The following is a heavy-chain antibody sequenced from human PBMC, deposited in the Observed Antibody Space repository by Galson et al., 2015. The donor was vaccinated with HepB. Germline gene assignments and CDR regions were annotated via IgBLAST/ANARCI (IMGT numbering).Heavy chain of an antibody. J-gene: IGHJ4*02. CDR1: GFTFSSYA. CDR3: AKDLGPANYGGKGVPDY. V-gene: IGHV3-23*01. Sequence: SLRLSCAASGFTFSSYAMSWVRQAPGKGLEWVSAISGSGGSTYYADSVKGRFTISRDNSKNTLYLQMNSLRAEDTAVYYYAKDLGPANYGGKGVPDYWGQGTLVTVSS. CDR2: ISGSGGST. D-gene: IGHD4-23*01.